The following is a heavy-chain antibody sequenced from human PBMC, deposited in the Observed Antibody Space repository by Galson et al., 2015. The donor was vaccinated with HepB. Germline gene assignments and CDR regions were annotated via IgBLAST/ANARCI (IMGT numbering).Heavy chain of an antibody. D-gene: IGHD5-18*01. CDR1: GFTVSFNY. CDR3: ASTYTYGKSRDH. J-gene: IGHJ5*02. CDR2: VYRDGST. V-gene: IGHV3-53*01. Sequence: SLRLSCAASGFTVSFNYMYWVRQAPGKGLEWVSLVYRDGSTYYADSVKGRFTISRDNSMHTAYLQMNSLRVEDTAVYYCASTYTYGKSRDHWGQGTLVTVSS.